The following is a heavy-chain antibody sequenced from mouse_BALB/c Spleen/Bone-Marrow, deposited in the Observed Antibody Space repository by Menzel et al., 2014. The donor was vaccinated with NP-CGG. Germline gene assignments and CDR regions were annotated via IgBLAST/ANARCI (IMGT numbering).Heavy chain of an antibody. CDR1: DYTFTSYR. J-gene: IGHJ1*01. D-gene: IGHD2-10*01. CDR2: IYPGNSDT. Sequence: VQLQQSGTVLARPGASVKMSCKASDYTFTSYRMHWLKQRPGQGLEWIGAIYPGNSDTSYNQKFKGKAELTAVTSTSTAYMDLSSLTNEDSAVYYCTLAYFGQGDWFFDVWGAGTTVTVPS. CDR3: TLAYFGQGDWFFDV. V-gene: IGHV1-5*01.